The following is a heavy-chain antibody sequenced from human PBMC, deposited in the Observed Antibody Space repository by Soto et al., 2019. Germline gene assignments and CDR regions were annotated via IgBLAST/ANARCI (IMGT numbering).Heavy chain of an antibody. CDR1: GFTVANAG. D-gene: IGHD3-16*01. CDR3: TTSPGGAPDPYFFDR. Sequence: GGSKRLSCGAFGFTVANAGGNWVRQAPGKGLEWVGRVKSKSDGGTTDYSAPVRGRFTISRDDSENTMYLQMNSLEIEDTAMYYCTTSPGGAPDPYFFDRWGQGTLVTVSS. CDR2: VKSKSDGGTT. V-gene: IGHV3-15*07. J-gene: IGHJ4*02.